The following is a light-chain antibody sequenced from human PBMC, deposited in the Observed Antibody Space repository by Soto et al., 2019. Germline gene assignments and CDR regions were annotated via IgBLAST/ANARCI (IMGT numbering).Light chain of an antibody. CDR3: QQYNNWPPIT. CDR1: QSVGTN. Sequence: EIVMTQSPATLSVSPGERATLSCRASQSVGTNLAWYQQKPGQAPRLLIYGASSRATGIPARFSGSGSGTEFTLTISSLQSEDFAIYYSQQYNNWPPITFGQGTRLEMK. J-gene: IGKJ5*01. CDR2: GAS. V-gene: IGKV3-15*01.